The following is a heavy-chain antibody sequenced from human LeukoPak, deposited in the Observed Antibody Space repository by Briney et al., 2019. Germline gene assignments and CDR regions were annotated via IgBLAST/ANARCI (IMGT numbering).Heavy chain of an antibody. D-gene: IGHD3-22*01. CDR1: GFTFTDYY. Sequence: GASVKVSCKASGFTFTDYYIHWARQAPGQGPDWMGWINPNSGGSNFAQKFQGRVTMSRDTSISTAFMELSSLRSDDTAVYYCARDHGTMIDLATAHAFDIWGQGTMVTVSS. V-gene: IGHV1-2*02. CDR2: INPNSGGS. CDR3: ARDHGTMIDLATAHAFDI. J-gene: IGHJ3*02.